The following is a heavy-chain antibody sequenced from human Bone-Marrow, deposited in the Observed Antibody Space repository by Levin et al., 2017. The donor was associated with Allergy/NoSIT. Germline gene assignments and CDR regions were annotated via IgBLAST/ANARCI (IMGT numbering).Heavy chain of an antibody. CDR1: GGSVSDDNW. Sequence: ASETLSLTCFVSGGSVSDDNWWGWVRQSPGKGLEWIAEIHHSGGTNYNPSLKSRVSMSVDKSTNQFSLNVYSVTAADTAVYFCGRHYYYYIDIWGNGTTVTVS. CDR3: GRHYYYYIDI. D-gene: IGHD1-1*01. J-gene: IGHJ6*03. CDR2: IHHSGGT. V-gene: IGHV4-4*02.